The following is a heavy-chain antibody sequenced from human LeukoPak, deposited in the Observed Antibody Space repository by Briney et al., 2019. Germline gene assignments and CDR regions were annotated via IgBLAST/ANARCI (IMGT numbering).Heavy chain of an antibody. V-gene: IGHV1-2*04. CDR2: INPNSGGT. Sequence: ASVKVSCKTSGYTFADFYIHWVRQAPGQGLEWMGWINPNSGGTNYAQKFQDWVTMTIDTSISTAYLELRRLRSDVTAIYYCARGYYDTAGAAFDMWGHGTMVTVSS. J-gene: IGHJ3*02. D-gene: IGHD3-16*01. CDR3: ARGYYDTAGAAFDM. CDR1: GYTFADFY.